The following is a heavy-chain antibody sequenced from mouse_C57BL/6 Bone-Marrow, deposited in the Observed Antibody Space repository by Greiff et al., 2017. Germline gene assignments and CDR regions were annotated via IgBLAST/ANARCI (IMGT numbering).Heavy chain of an antibody. CDR1: GYAFSSSW. Sequence: QVQLQQSGPELVKPGASVKISCKASGYAFSSSWMHWVKQRPGQGLEWIGRIYPGDGDTNYNGKFKGKATLTADKSSSTAYMQRSSLTSEDSAVYFCARLAAKATYYFDYWGQGTSLTVAS. CDR3: ARLAAKATYYFDY. D-gene: IGHD3-2*02. CDR2: IYPGDGDT. J-gene: IGHJ2*02. V-gene: IGHV1-82*01.